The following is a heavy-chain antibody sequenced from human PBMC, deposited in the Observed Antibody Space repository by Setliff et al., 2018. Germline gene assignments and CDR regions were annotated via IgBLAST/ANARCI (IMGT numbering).Heavy chain of an antibody. V-gene: IGHV1-8*01. D-gene: IGHD3-16*01. CDR1: GKSFAKYD. J-gene: IGHJ4*02. CDR3: VTAQGAEHFDY. Sequence: ASVKVSCKTLGKSFAKYDFHWVRQATGQGLEWMGWMHPNSGNTGYAKKFQGRVTMTSNTAINTAYMELMRLTSEDTAVYYCVTAQGAEHFDYWGQGSLVTVSS. CDR2: MHPNSGNT.